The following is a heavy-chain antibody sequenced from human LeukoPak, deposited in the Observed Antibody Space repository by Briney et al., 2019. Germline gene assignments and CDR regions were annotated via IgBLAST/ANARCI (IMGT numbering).Heavy chain of an antibody. D-gene: IGHD4-17*01. CDR3: AKRPSDYGDYVSYFDY. J-gene: IGHJ4*02. Sequence: GGFLRLSCAASGFSFISYGMHWVRQAPGKGLEWVGVISDDGRSKDYADSVKGRFTISRDNSKDTLYLQMNSLRAEDTAVYYCAKRPSDYGDYVSYFDYWGQGTLVTVSS. V-gene: IGHV3-30*18. CDR2: ISDDGRSK. CDR1: GFSFISYG.